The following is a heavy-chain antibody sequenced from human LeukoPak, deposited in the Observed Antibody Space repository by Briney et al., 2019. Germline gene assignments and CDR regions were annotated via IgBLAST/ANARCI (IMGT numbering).Heavy chain of an antibody. J-gene: IGHJ4*02. CDR2: IIGSGGRT. CDR3: AKAPTRAPPYCGGDCPNFDY. Sequence: GGSLRLSCAAAGFTFSSYAMNGGRQGPGKGLEWVSGIIGSGGRTYYADSVKGRFTISRDNSKNTLFLQMNSLRAEDTVLYYCAKAPTRAPPYCGGDCPNFDYWGQGSLVTVSS. V-gene: IGHV3-23*01. CDR1: GFTFSSYA. D-gene: IGHD2-21*02.